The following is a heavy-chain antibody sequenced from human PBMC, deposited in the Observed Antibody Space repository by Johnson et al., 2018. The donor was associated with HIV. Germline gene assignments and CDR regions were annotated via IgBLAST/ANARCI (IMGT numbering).Heavy chain of an antibody. Sequence: QMLLVESGGGVVQPGRSLRLSCAASGFTFSSYGMHWVRQAPGKGLEWVAVISYDGSNKYYADSVKGRFTISRDNSKNTLYLQMNSLRAEDTAVYYCARDQGVGAYCGGDCYSGAFDIWGQGTMVTVSS. CDR3: ARDQGVGAYCGGDCYSGAFDI. V-gene: IGHV3-30*03. J-gene: IGHJ3*02. CDR1: GFTFSSYG. D-gene: IGHD2-21*01. CDR2: ISYDGSNK.